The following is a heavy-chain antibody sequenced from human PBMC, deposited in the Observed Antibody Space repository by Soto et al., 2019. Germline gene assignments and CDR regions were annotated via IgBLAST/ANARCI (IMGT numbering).Heavy chain of an antibody. Sequence: GGSLRLSCPASGFIFRDYGMQWVRQAPGKGLEWLAFIWHDGSKKYYADSLKGRFTISRDNSKNTMYLQMSSPTVEDTAVYYCASQAFDYWGQGTLVTVSS. J-gene: IGHJ4*02. V-gene: IGHV3-33*01. CDR2: IWHDGSKK. CDR1: GFIFRDYG. CDR3: ASQAFDY.